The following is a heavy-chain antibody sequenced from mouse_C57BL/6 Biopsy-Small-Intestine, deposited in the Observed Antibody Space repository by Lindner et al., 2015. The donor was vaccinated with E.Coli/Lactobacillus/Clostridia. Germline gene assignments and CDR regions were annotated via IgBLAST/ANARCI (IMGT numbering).Heavy chain of an antibody. CDR2: IYPGSGNT. D-gene: IGHD3-1*01. V-gene: IGHV1-66*01. J-gene: IGHJ4*01. CDR1: GYSFTSYY. Sequence: VQLQESGPELVKPGASVKISCKASGYSFTSYYIHWVKQRPGQGLEWIGWIYPGSGNTKYNEKFKGKATLTADTSSSTAYMQLSSLTSEDSAVYFCARSGSPAAMDYWGQGTSVTVSS. CDR3: ARSGSPAAMDY.